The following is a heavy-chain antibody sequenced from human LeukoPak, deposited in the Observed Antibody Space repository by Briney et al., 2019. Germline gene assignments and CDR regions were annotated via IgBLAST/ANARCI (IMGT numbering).Heavy chain of an antibody. Sequence: PSETLSLTCAVYGGSFSGYYWSWIRQPRGKGLEWIGEINHSGSTNYNPSLKSRVTISVDTSKNQFSLKLSSVTAADTAVYHCARGIAVAGTHFDYWGQGTLVTVSS. CDR2: INHSGST. D-gene: IGHD6-19*01. J-gene: IGHJ4*02. V-gene: IGHV4-34*01. CDR1: GGSFSGYY. CDR3: ARGIAVAGTHFDY.